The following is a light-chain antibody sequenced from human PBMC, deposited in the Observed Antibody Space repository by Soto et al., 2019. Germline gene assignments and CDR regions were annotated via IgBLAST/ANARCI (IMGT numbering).Light chain of an antibody. CDR2: DVS. J-gene: IGLJ2*01. V-gene: IGLV2-14*01. CDR3: SSYTISSTLHVV. CDR1: SSDVGGYNY. Sequence: QSALTQPASVSGSPGQSITISCTGTSSDVGGYNYVSWYQQHPGKAPKLMIYDVSNRPSGVSNRFSGSKSGNTASLTISGLQAEAEADYYCSSYTISSTLHVVFGGGTKLTVL.